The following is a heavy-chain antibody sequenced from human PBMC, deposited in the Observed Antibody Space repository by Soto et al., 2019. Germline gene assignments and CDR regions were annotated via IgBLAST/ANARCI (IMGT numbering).Heavy chain of an antibody. CDR2: IKSKTDGGTT. J-gene: IGHJ4*02. CDR1: GFTFSNAW. V-gene: IGHV3-15*01. D-gene: IGHD5-12*01. CDR3: TTVSDSGYDFSLNYFDY. Sequence: GGSLRLSCAASGFTFSNAWMSWVRQAPGKGLEWVGRIKSKTDGGTTDYAAPVKGRFTISRDDSKNTLYLQMNSLKTEDTAVYYCTTVSDSGYDFSLNYFDYWGQGTLVTVSS.